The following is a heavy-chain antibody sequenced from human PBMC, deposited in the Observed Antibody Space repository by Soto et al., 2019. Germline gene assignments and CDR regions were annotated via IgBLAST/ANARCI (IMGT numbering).Heavy chain of an antibody. J-gene: IGHJ4*02. V-gene: IGHV1-69*05. CDR3: ARSSGRDRNFNY. CDR2: IIPMFDTP. D-gene: IGHD2-15*01. CDR1: GGTFSSDS. Sequence: QVQLVQSGAEVKKPGSSVKVSCKASGGTFSSDSFSWVRQAPGQGLEWMGGIIPMFDTPIYAQKFQDRVTIAPVQSPSTAYMQLSSLRSGATSPYYSARSSGRDRNFNYWGQGSLVTVSS.